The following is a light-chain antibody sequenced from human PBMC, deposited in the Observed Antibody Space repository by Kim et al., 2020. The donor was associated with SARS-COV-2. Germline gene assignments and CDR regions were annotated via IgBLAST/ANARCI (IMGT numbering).Light chain of an antibody. V-gene: IGKV3-15*01. J-gene: IGKJ4*01. CDR2: GAS. CDR3: QQYNNWPRT. Sequence: EIAMTQSPATLSVSPGERATLSCRASQNVNSNLVWYQQKPGQAPRLLIYGASARATGIPDRFSGSGSGTEFTLTIRRLQPEDFAIYYYQQYNNWPRTFGGGTKVDIK. CDR1: QNVNSN.